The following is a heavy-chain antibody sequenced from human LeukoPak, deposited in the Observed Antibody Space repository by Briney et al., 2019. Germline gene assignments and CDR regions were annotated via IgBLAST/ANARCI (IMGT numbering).Heavy chain of an antibody. Sequence: GGSLRLSCAASGFTFSSYAMSWVRQAPGKGLEWVSAISGSDGSTYYADSVKGRFTISRDNSKNTLYLQMNSLRAEDTAVYYCAKYYYGSGSYYSNYYFDYWGQGTLVTVSS. CDR3: AKYYYGSGSYYSNYYFDY. D-gene: IGHD3-10*01. J-gene: IGHJ4*02. CDR1: GFTFSSYA. CDR2: ISGSDGST. V-gene: IGHV3-23*01.